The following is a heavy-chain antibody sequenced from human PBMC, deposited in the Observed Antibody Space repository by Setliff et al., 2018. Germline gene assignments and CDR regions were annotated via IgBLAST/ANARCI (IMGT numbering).Heavy chain of an antibody. Sequence: ASVKVSCKASGFSFSNYGITWVRQAPGRGLEWLGWISGYTGNTNSVQKLRGRVTMTTDTSTSTAYLELGSLTTDDTAVYYCARDEAYCGGDCYSRGYFDFWGQGTLVTVSS. D-gene: IGHD2-21*01. J-gene: IGHJ4*02. CDR2: ISGYTGNT. V-gene: IGHV1-18*01. CDR1: GFSFSNYG. CDR3: ARDEAYCGGDCYSRGYFDF.